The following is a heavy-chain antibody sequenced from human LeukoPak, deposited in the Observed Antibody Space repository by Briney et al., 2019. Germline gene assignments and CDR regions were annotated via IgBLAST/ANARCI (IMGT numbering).Heavy chain of an antibody. CDR1: GDSISSPKW. V-gene: IGHV4-4*02. CDR2: VYHSGSA. CDR3: ARDLRGIVAPPR. J-gene: IGHJ4*02. D-gene: IGHD2-15*01. Sequence: SGTLSLTCAVSGDSISSPKWWSWVRPPPGKGLEWIGEVYHSGSANYNPSVKGRVTISVDKSKNQFSLRLTSATAADTAVYYCARDLRGIVAPPRWGQGTLVSVSS.